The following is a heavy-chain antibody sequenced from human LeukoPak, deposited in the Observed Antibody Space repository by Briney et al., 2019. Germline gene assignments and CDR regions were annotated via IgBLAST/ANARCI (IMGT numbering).Heavy chain of an antibody. CDR2: IYYSGST. Sequence: SETLSLTCAVSGGSISSGGYYWSWIRQHPGKGLEWIGYIYYSGSTYYNPSLKSRVTISVDTSKNQFSLKLSSVTAADTAVYYCATIFGDAFDIWGQGTMVTVSS. CDR3: ATIFGDAFDI. V-gene: IGHV4-31*11. J-gene: IGHJ3*02. D-gene: IGHD3-3*01. CDR1: GGSISSGGYY.